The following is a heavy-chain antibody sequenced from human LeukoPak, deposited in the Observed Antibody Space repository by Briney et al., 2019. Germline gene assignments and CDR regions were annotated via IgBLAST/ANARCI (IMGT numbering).Heavy chain of an antibody. V-gene: IGHV1-69*04. D-gene: IGHD6-19*01. CDR3: ARVRWLVPYFDY. CDR1: GGTFSSYA. J-gene: IGHJ4*02. Sequence: ASVKVSCKASGGTFSSYAISWVRQAPGQGLEWMGRIIPILGIANYAQKFRGRVTITADKSTSTAYMELSSLRSEDTAVYYCARVRWLVPYFDYWGQGTLVTVSS. CDR2: IIPILGIA.